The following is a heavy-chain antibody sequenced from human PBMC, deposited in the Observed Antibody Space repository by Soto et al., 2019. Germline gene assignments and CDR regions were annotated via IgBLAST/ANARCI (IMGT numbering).Heavy chain of an antibody. CDR3: ARVRYSYGPFAY. CDR1: EFTVRVYY. Sequence: GGSLRLSCAASEFTVRVYYMSWFRQAPGKGLEWVSVIYSGGATYYADSVKGRFTISRDISKNTLYLHMSSLRTEDTAVYDCARVRYSYGPFAYWGQGTLVTVSS. D-gene: IGHD5-18*01. J-gene: IGHJ4*02. CDR2: IYSGGAT. V-gene: IGHV3-66*01.